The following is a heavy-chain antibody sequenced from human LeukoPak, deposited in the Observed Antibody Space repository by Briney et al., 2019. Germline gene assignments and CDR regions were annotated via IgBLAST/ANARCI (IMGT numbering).Heavy chain of an antibody. J-gene: IGHJ4*02. CDR1: GGSISSYY. CDR3: ARLYCSSTSCLDY. D-gene: IGHD2-2*01. V-gene: IGHV4-4*09. Sequence: PSETLSLTCTVSGGSISSYYWSWIRQPPGKGLEWIGYIYTSGSTNYNPSLKSRVTISVDTSKNQSSLKLSSVTAADTAVYYCARLYCSSTSCLDYWGQGTLVTVSS. CDR2: IYTSGST.